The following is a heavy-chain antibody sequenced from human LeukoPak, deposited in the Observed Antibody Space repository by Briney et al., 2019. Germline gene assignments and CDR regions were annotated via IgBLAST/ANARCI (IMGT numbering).Heavy chain of an antibody. Sequence: GASVKVSCKASGYTFTSYDINWVRQATGQGLEWMGGFDPEDGETIYAQKFQGRVTMTEDTSTDTAYMELSSLRSEDTAVYYCATVSLKIIAAAGEIFDYWGQGTLVTVSS. J-gene: IGHJ4*02. CDR3: ATVSLKIIAAAGEIFDY. CDR2: FDPEDGET. CDR1: GYTFTSYD. V-gene: IGHV1-24*01. D-gene: IGHD6-13*01.